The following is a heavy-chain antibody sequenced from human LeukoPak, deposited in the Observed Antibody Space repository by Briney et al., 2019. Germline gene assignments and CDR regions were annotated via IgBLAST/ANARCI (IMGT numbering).Heavy chain of an antibody. CDR3: AKTAPRDFDL. J-gene: IGHJ2*01. CDR2: ITGSGGST. Sequence: PGGSLRLSCAASGFTFSNYDMSWVRQAPGKGLEWVSAITGSGGSTYYSDSVKGRFPISRDNSKSTLYLQMDSLRAEDTAVYYCAKTAPRDFDLWGRGTLVTVSS. CDR1: GFTFSNYD. D-gene: IGHD3-10*01. V-gene: IGHV3-23*01.